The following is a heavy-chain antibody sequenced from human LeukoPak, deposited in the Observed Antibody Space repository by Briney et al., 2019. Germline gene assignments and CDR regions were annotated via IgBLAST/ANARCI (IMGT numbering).Heavy chain of an antibody. V-gene: IGHV3-23*01. CDR2: ISGSGGST. Sequence: GGSLRLSCAASGFTLSSYGMSWVRQAPGKGLEWVSAISGSGGSTYYADSVKGRFTISRDNSRNTLYLQMNSLRAEDTAVYYCATTSMVRGGGDDAFDIWGQGTMVTVSS. CDR3: ATTSMVRGGGDDAFDI. J-gene: IGHJ3*02. CDR1: GFTLSSYG. D-gene: IGHD3-10*01.